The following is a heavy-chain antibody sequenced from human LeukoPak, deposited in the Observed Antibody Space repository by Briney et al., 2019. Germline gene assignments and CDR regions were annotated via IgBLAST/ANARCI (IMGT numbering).Heavy chain of an antibody. V-gene: IGHV4-34*01. D-gene: IGHD3-3*01. J-gene: IGHJ5*02. Sequence: YGGXXXGYYWSWIRQPPGKGLEWIGEINHSGSTNYNPSLKSRVTISVDTSKNQFSLKLSSVTAADTAVYYCARGSYYDFWSGLEANWFDPWGQGTLVTVSS. CDR1: GGXXXGYY. CDR3: ARGSYYDFWSGLEANWFDP. CDR2: INHSGST.